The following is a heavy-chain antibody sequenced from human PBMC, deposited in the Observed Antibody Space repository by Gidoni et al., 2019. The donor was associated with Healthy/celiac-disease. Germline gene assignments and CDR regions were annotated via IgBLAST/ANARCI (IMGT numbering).Heavy chain of an antibody. CDR3: ARDLGRGNWNTGYYYYYGMDV. CDR1: GFTFSSYS. V-gene: IGHV3-48*04. J-gene: IGHJ6*02. D-gene: IGHD1-1*01. Sequence: EVQLVESGGGLVQPGGSLRLSCAASGFTFSSYSMNWVRQVPGKGLEWVSYISSSSSTIYYADSVKGRFTISRDNAKNSLYLQMNSLRAEDTAVYYCARDLGRGNWNTGYYYYYGMDVWGQGTTVTVSS. CDR2: ISSSSSTI.